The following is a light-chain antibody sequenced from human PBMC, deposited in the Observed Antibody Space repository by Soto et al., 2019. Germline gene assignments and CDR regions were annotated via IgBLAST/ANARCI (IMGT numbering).Light chain of an antibody. CDR3: QQYGSSPPWT. V-gene: IGKV3-20*01. CDR1: QSVSSSF. J-gene: IGKJ1*01. CDR2: GAS. Sequence: EIVLTQSPGTLSLSPGERATLSCRASQSVSSSFLAWYQQKPGRAPRLLIYGASSRATGLPDRFSGSGSGTDFTLTISRLQPEDFAVYYCQQYGSSPPWTVGQGTKVEIK.